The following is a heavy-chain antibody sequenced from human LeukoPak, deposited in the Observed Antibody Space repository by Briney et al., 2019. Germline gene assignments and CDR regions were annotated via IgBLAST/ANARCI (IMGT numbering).Heavy chain of an antibody. CDR1: GFTFCSYW. CDR2: INSDGSST. J-gene: IGHJ6*03. D-gene: IGHD3-3*01. CDR3: ARGDYDFWSGYRYYYYYMDV. V-gene: IGHV3-74*01. Sequence: GGSLRLSCAASGFTFCSYWMHWVRQAPGKGLVWVSRINSDGSSTSYADSVKGRFTISRDNAKNTLYLQMNSLRAEDTAVYYCARGDYDFWSGYRYYYYYMDVWGKGTTVTVSS.